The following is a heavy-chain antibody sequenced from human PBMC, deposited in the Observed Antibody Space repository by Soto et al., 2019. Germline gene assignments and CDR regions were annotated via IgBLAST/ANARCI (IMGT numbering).Heavy chain of an antibody. CDR2: ISGSGGST. D-gene: IGHD3-22*01. CDR3: AKDRLPYYYDSSGYVQYYYYGMDV. V-gene: IGHV3-23*01. J-gene: IGHJ6*02. Sequence: PGGSLRLSCAASGFTFSSYAMSWVRKAPGKGLEWVSAISGSGGSTYYADSVKGRFTISRDNSKNTLYLQMNSLRAEDTAVYYCAKDRLPYYYDSSGYVQYYYYGMDVWGQGNTVTVS. CDR1: GFTFSSYA.